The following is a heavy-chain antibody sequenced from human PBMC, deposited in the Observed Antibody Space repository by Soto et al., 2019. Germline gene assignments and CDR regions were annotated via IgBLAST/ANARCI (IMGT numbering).Heavy chain of an antibody. J-gene: IGHJ4*02. CDR1: GGPFSGYY. CDR2: IHPGGST. CDR3: ARILIIGTTRGSYFDY. V-gene: IGHV4-34*01. D-gene: IGHD1-20*01. Sequence: SETMSLTCAVDSGTYGGPFSGYYWSWIRQPPGKGLEWIGEIHPGGSTNYNPSLKSRVTISADPSMNQFSLKLSSVTAEDTAVYYCARILIIGTTRGSYFDYWGQGTLVTVSS.